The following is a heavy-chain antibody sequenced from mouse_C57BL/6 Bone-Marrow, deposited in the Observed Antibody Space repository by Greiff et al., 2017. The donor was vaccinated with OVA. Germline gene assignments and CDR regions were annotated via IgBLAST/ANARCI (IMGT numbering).Heavy chain of an antibody. V-gene: IGHV1-82*01. D-gene: IGHD2-12*01. CDR1: GYAFSSSW. Sequence: QVQLKQSGPELVKPGASVKISCKASGYAFSSSWMNWVKQRPGKGLEWIGRIYPGDGDTNYNGKFKGKATLTADKSSSTAYMQLSSLTSEDSSVYVCARGCYLGAYWGQGTLVTVSA. J-gene: IGHJ3*01. CDR3: ARGCYLGAY. CDR2: IYPGDGDT.